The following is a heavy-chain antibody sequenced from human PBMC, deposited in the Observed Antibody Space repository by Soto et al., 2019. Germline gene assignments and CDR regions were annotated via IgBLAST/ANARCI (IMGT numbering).Heavy chain of an antibody. D-gene: IGHD3-22*01. V-gene: IGHV1-8*01. CDR2: MNPNSGNT. CDR3: ARGPTYYYDSSGHLYNWFDP. J-gene: IGHJ5*02. CDR1: GYTFTNCD. Sequence: ASVKXSCKASGYTFTNCDINWVRQATGQGLEWMGWMNPNSGNTGYAQKFQGRVTMTRNTSISTAYMELSSLRSEDTAVYYCARGPTYYYDSSGHLYNWFDPWGQGTLVTVSS.